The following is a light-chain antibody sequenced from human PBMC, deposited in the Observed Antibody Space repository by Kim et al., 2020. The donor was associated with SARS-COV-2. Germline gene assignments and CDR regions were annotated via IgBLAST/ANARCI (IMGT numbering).Light chain of an antibody. CDR1: SSGVGGYNY. CDR2: EVS. V-gene: IGLV2-8*01. J-gene: IGLJ2*01. CDR3: SSYAGSNNFGV. Sequence: QSVTLSCTGTSSGVGGYNYVSWYQQHPGKAPKLMIYEVSKRPSGVPDRFSGSKSGNTASLTVSGLQAEDEADYYCSSYAGSNNFGVFGGGTQLTVL.